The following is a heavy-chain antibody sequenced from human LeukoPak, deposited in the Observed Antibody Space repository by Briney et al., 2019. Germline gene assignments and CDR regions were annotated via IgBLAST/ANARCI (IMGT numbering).Heavy chain of an antibody. CDR1: GGSINSGSYF. CDR3: SRGDYSYGFD. J-gene: IGHJ4*02. V-gene: IGHV4-61*02. CDR2: IYPSGST. D-gene: IGHD5-18*01. Sequence: SQTLSLTCTVSGGSINSGSYFWSWIRQPAGKGLEWIGRIYPSGSTNYNPSLKSRVTISVDLSKNQFSLELSSVTAADTAVYYCSRGDYSYGFDWGQGTLVTVSS.